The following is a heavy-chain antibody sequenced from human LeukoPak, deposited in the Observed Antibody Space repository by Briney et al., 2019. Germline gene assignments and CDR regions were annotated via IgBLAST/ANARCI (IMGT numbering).Heavy chain of an antibody. CDR1: GGSFSGYY. Sequence: TSETLSLTCAVYGGSFSGYYWNWIRQPPGKGLEWIGYIYYSGNTNYNPSLKSRVTMSIDTSNNQFSLELSSVTAADTAVYYCARDRTFDLWGRGTLVTVSS. CDR2: IYYSGNT. V-gene: IGHV4-59*01. D-gene: IGHD1-7*01. J-gene: IGHJ2*01. CDR3: ARDRTFDL.